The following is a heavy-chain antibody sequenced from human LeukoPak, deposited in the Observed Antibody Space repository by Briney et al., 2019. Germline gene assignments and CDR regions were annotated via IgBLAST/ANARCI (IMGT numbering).Heavy chain of an antibody. Sequence: PSETLSLTCTVSGGSINAYYWSWVRQSPGKGLEWIGYVHYGGSTNYNPSLKSRVTISVDTSKNQFSLKLSSVTAADTAVYYCASRSHYGGNEGPNAFDIWGQGTMVTVSS. D-gene: IGHD4-23*01. V-gene: IGHV4-59*01. CDR3: ASRSHYGGNEGPNAFDI. CDR1: GGSINAYY. J-gene: IGHJ3*02. CDR2: VHYGGST.